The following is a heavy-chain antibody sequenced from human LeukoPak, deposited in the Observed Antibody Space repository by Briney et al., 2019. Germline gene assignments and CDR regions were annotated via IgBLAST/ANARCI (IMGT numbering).Heavy chain of an antibody. CDR3: AKGGSLRYYAFDI. J-gene: IGHJ3*02. V-gene: IGHV3-23*01. D-gene: IGHD3-16*01. CDR2: ISATGDNT. CDR1: GSTFSGYA. Sequence: GGSLRLSCAASGSTFSGYAMTWVRQAPGKGLEWVSAISATGDNTFYADSVKGRFTISRDNSKNTLYLQMNSLRAEDTAVYYCAKGGSLRYYAFDIWGQGTMVPVSS.